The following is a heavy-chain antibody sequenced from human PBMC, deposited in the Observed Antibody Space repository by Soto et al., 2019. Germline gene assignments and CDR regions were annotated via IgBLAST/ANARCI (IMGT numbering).Heavy chain of an antibody. CDR1: GGSIRSTNW. V-gene: IGHV4-4*02. CDR2: VYHNGTS. J-gene: IGHJ6*02. CDR3: ARDLDRYCSVTSCHAMDV. Sequence: SETLSLTCGVSGGSIRSTNWWAWVRQAPGKGLEWIGEVYHNGTSNYNPSLKGRATISVDRSKDQVSLRLNSVIDADTAVYYCARDLDRYCSVTSCHAMDVWGQGTPVTVSS. D-gene: IGHD2-15*01.